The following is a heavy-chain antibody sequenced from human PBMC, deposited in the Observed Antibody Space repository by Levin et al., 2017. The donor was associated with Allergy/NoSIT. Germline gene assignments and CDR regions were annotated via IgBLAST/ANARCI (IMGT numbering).Heavy chain of an antibody. J-gene: IGHJ4*02. CDR1: GGSMSGYY. D-gene: IGHD5-12*01. CDR2: VYSSWAT. Sequence: SETLSLTCAVSGGSMSGYYWSWVRQPPGKGLEWIAYVYSSWATNYNPSLRRRVTISVDTSKNHFSLNLTSATAADTAVYYCARHLAGSGFDPMIYWGQGILITVSS. CDR3: ARHLAGSGFDPMIY. V-gene: IGHV4-59*08.